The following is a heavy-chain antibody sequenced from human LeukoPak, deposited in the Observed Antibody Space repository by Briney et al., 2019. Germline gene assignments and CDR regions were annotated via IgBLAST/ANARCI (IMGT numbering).Heavy chain of an antibody. CDR3: AKGGSNWRDFDY. CDR2: ISGSGGTT. D-gene: IGHD6-13*01. Sequence: GGSLRLSCAASGFTFSNYAMSWVRQAPGKGLEWVSSISGSGGTTYYADSVKGRFTISRDNSKNTLYLQMNSLRADDTAVYYCAKGGSNWRDFDYSGQGTLVTVSS. CDR1: GFTFSNYA. V-gene: IGHV3-23*01. J-gene: IGHJ4*02.